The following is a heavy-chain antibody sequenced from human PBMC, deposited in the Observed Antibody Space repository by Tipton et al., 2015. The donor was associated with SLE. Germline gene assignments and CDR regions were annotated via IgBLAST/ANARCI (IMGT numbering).Heavy chain of an antibody. V-gene: IGHV4-38-2*01. Sequence: TLSLTCAVSGYSISSGYYWGWIRQPPGKGLEWIGSIYHSGSTYYNPSLKSRVTISVDTSKNQFSLKLSSVTAADTAVYYCARRGYDYVWGSYRGDAFDIWGQGTMVTVSS. J-gene: IGHJ3*02. D-gene: IGHD3-16*02. CDR3: ARRGYDYVWGSYRGDAFDI. CDR2: IYHSGST. CDR1: GYSISSGYY.